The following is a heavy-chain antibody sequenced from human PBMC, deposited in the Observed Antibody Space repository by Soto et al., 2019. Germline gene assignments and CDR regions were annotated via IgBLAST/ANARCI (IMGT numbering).Heavy chain of an antibody. J-gene: IGHJ5*02. Sequence: ASETLSLTCTVSCGSISSYYWSWIRQPPGKGLEWIGYIYYSGSTNYNPSLKSRVTISVDTSKNQFSLKLSSVTAADTAVYYCARVPVVAARPSSWFDPWGQGTLVTVSS. CDR1: CGSISSYY. CDR2: IYYSGST. CDR3: ARVPVVAARPSSWFDP. D-gene: IGHD6-6*01. V-gene: IGHV4-59*01.